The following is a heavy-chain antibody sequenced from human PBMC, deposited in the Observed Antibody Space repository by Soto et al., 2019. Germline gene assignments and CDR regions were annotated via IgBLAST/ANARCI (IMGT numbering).Heavy chain of an antibody. CDR3: TTDSGYSSSWHLDY. D-gene: IGHD6-13*01. V-gene: IGHV3-15*01. Sequence: GWSLRLSCAASGFTFSNYAMSWVRQAPGKGLEWVGRIKSKTDGGTTDYAAPVKGRFTISRDDSKNTLYLQMNSLKTEDTAVYYCTTDSGYSSSWHLDYWGQGTLVTVSS. CDR1: GFTFSNYA. CDR2: IKSKTDGGTT. J-gene: IGHJ4*02.